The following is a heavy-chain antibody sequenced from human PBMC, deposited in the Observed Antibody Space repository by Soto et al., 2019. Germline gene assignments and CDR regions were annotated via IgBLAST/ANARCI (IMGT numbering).Heavy chain of an antibody. D-gene: IGHD2-15*01. CDR3: AKRRGAGGHFDY. CDR2: VSIGGST. V-gene: IGHV3-23*01. J-gene: IGHJ4*02. CDR1: GVTFSSYA. Sequence: GGSLRLYCAASGVTFSSYAMGWVRQGPGKGLEWVAVVSIGGSTHYADSVRGRFTISRDNSKNTLSLQMNSLTAEDTAVYFCAKRRGAGGHFDYWGQGALVTVSS.